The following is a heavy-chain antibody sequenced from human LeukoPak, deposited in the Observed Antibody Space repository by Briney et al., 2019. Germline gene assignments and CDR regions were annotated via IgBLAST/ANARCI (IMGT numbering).Heavy chain of an antibody. CDR3: ARGRPKYYYGSGSYPYAFDI. Sequence: PSETLSLTCAVYGGSFSGYYWSWIRQPPGKGLEWIGEINHSGSTNYNPSLKSRVTISVDTSKNQFSLKLSSVTAADTAVYYCARGRPKYYYGSGSYPYAFDILGQGTMVTVSS. J-gene: IGHJ3*02. CDR2: INHSGST. D-gene: IGHD3-10*01. V-gene: IGHV4-34*01. CDR1: GGSFSGYY.